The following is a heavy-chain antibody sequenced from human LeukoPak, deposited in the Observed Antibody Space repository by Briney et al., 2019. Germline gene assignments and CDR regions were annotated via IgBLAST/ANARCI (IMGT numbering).Heavy chain of an antibody. CDR2: IYYSGST. V-gene: IGHV4-30-4*08. CDR3: ARDDTYYYVSSSYPTRY. Sequence: SETLSLTCTVSGGSITSGDYYWSWIRQPPGKGLEWIGNIYYSGSTYYNPSLKSRVTISVDTSKNQSSLKLSSVTAADTAVYYCARDDTYYYVSSSYPTRYWGQGTLVTVSS. J-gene: IGHJ4*02. D-gene: IGHD3-22*01. CDR1: GGSITSGDYY.